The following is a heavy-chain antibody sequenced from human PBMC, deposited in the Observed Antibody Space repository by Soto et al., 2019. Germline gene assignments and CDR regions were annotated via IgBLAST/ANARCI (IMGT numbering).Heavy chain of an antibody. D-gene: IGHD2-2*01. CDR1: GFTFSSFG. Sequence: PGRSMRLSCAAAGFTFSSFGMHWVRQAPGKGLEWVAVIWYDGSNKYYADSVKGRFTISRDNSKNTLYLQMNSLRSDDTAVYYCARVIVVVPATEKGRWFDPWGQGTLVTVSS. CDR3: ARVIVVVPATEKGRWFDP. CDR2: IWYDGSNK. J-gene: IGHJ5*02. V-gene: IGHV3-33*01.